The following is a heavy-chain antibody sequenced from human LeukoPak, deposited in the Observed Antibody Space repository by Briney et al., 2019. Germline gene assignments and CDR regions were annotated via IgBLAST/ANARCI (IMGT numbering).Heavy chain of an antibody. J-gene: IGHJ6*03. V-gene: IGHV4-38-2*01. D-gene: IGHD1-26*01. CDR3: ARRGGSYSYYYMDV. CDR2: IYHSGST. Sequence: SETLSLTCAVSGYSISSGYYWGWIQQPPGKGLEWIGSIYHSGSTYYNPSLKSRVTISVDTSKNQFSLKLSSVTAADTAVYYCARRGGSYSYYYMDVWGKGTTVTVSS. CDR1: GYSISSGYY.